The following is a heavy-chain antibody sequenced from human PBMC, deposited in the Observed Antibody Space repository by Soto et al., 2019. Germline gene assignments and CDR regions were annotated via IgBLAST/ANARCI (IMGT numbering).Heavy chain of an antibody. Sequence: ASVKVSCKASGYTFTSYYMHWVRQAPGRGLEWMGIINPSGGSTSYAQKFQGRVTMTRDTSTSTVYMELSSLRSEDTAVYYCARDPIATIFGVVTTGNWFDPWGQGTLVTVYS. CDR1: GYTFTSYY. D-gene: IGHD3-3*01. J-gene: IGHJ5*02. CDR3: ARDPIATIFGVVTTGNWFDP. CDR2: INPSGGST. V-gene: IGHV1-46*01.